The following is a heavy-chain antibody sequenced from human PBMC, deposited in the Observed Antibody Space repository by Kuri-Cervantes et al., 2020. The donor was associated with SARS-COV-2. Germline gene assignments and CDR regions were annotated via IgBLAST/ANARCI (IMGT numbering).Heavy chain of an antibody. D-gene: IGHD6-6*01. CDR2: ISSSSSYI. CDR1: GFTFSSYS. CDR3: ARGTKAARQILSWDY. V-gene: IGHV3-21*01. Sequence: GGSLRLSCAASGFTFSSYSMNWVRQAPGKGLGWVSSISSSSSYIYYADSVKGRFTISRDNAKNSLYLQMNSLRAEDTAVYYCARGTKAARQILSWDYWGQGTLVTVSS. J-gene: IGHJ4*02.